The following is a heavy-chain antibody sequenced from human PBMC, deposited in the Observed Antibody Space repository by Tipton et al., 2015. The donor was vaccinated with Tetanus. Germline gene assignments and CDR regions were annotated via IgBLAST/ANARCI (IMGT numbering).Heavy chain of an antibody. CDR1: GFTFSSYS. J-gene: IGHJ6*02. CDR3: ARGGPFTILGVVAAPEKYYDFGMDV. D-gene: IGHD3-3*01. Sequence: SLRLSCAASGFTFSSYSMNWVRQAPGKGLEWVSSISSSSSHIYYADSVKGRFTISRDNAKNSLYLQMNSLRVEDTAVYYCARGGPFTILGVVAAPEKYYDFGMDVSGRGATATVSS. CDR2: ISSSSSHI. V-gene: IGHV3-21*01.